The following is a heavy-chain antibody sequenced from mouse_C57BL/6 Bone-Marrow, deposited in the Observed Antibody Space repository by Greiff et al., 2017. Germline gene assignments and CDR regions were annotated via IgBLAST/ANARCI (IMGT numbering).Heavy chain of an antibody. CDR3: ASSYYSNYGGAMDY. J-gene: IGHJ4*01. D-gene: IGHD2-5*01. Sequence: QVQLQQSGAELAKPGASVKLSCKASGYTFTSYWMHWVKQRPGQGLEWIGYINPSSDYTKYNQKFKDKATLTADKSSSTAYMQLSSLTYEDSAVYYCASSYYSNYGGAMDYWGQGTSVTVSS. V-gene: IGHV1-7*01. CDR1: GYTFTSYW. CDR2: INPSSDYT.